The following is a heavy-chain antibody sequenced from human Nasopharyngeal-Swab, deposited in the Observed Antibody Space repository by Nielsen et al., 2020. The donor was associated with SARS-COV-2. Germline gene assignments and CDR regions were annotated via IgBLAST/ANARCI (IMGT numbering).Heavy chain of an antibody. CDR1: GFPFSNYT. J-gene: IGHJ4*02. Sequence: GESLKISCAASGFPFSNYTMTWVRQAPGKGLEWVSSNTSIGGYIHYADSVKGHFTISRDDAKNSLYLQMDRLRVEDTAVYYCARDGGLTGFNFWGQGTRVTVSS. V-gene: IGHV3-21*01. D-gene: IGHD3-9*01. CDR3: ARDGGLTGFNF. CDR2: NTSIGGYI.